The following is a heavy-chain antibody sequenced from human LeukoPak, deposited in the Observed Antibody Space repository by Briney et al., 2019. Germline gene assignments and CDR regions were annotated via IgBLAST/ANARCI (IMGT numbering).Heavy chain of an antibody. CDR3: ARPPYRYYYYHMDV. V-gene: IGHV1-24*01. CDR2: FDPEDGET. D-gene: IGHD1-14*01. J-gene: IGHJ6*03. CDR1: GYTLTELS. Sequence: GASVKVSCKVSGYTLTELSMHWVRRAPGKGLEWMGGFDPEDGETIYAQKFQGRVTMTEDTSTDTAYMELSSLRSDDTAVYYCARPPYRYYYYHMDVWGKGTTVTVSS.